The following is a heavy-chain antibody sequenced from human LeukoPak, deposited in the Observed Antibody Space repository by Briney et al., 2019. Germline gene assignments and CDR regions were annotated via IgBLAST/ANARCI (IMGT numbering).Heavy chain of an antibody. CDR3: ARGKPAEAALDF. CDR2: INPNSGGT. CDR1: GYTFTGYY. Sequence: ASVKVPCKASGYTFTGYYIHWVRQAPGQGLERMGWINPNSGGTNYAQKFQGRVTMTRDRSINTAYMDLRSLTYDDTAVYYCARGKPAEAALDFWGQGTLVTVSS. J-gene: IGHJ4*02. V-gene: IGHV1-2*02.